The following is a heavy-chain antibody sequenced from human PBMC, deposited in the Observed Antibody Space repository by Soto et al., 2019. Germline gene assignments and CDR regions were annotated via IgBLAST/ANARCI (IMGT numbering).Heavy chain of an antibody. V-gene: IGHV1-18*04. CDR2: ITPYNGNA. CDR3: ARARMYSGAYHDY. J-gene: IGHJ4*02. Sequence: ASVKVSCKASGYTFTTHNINWVRQAPGQGLEWMGWITPYNGNANYAQKYQDRLTVTTDTSTNTAYLELRSLRSDDTAVYFCARARMYSGAYHDYWGQGTLVTVSS. CDR1: GYTFTTHN. D-gene: IGHD1-26*01.